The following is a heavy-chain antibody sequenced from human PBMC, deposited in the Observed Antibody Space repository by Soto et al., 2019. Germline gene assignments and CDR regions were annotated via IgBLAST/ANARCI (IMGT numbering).Heavy chain of an antibody. J-gene: IGHJ4*02. CDR1: GFTFSSFE. D-gene: IGHD6-6*01. V-gene: IGHV3-48*03. Sequence: TGGSVRLSCVGSGFTFSSFEMNWVRQTPGKGLEWLSYIGRSGETIYYADSVKGRFTISRDNAKSSLFLQMNGLRDEDTGIHYCARDSRGGAARPRAFYYSGPATLVTVSS. CDR2: IGRSGETI. CDR3: ARDSRGGAARPRAFYY.